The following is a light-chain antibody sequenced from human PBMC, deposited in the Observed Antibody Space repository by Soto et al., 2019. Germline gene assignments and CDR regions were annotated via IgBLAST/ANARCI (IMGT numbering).Light chain of an antibody. CDR2: DAS. CDR3: QQYYRSPET. Sequence: VVLTQSPGTLSMTPGERATLFCRASENIGSDYLAWYQHKPGQPPSLLIFDASSRAPGIPDRFSGSGSRTDFTLTISSLEPEDFAVYFCQQYYRSPETFGQGTKVEIK. J-gene: IGKJ1*01. CDR1: ENIGSDY. V-gene: IGKV3-20*01.